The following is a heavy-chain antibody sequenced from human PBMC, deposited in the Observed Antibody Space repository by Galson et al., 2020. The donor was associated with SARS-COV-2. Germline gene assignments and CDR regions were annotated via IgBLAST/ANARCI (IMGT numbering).Heavy chain of an antibody. D-gene: IGHD3-3*01. V-gene: IGHV4-34*01. CDR1: GGSFSGYY. J-gene: IGHJ5*02. Sequence: ASETLSLTCAVYGGSFSGYYWSWIRQPPGKGLEWIGEINHSGSTNYNPSLKSRVTISVDTSKNQFSLKLKSMTAADTAIYYCAGVTPTIYNWVDPWGQGTPVTVSS. CDR3: AGVTPTIYNWVDP. CDR2: INHSGST.